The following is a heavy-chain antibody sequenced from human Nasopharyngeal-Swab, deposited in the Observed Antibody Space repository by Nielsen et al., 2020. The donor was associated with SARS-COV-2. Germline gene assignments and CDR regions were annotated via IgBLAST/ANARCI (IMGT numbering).Heavy chain of an antibody. Sequence: GGSLRLSCAASGFTFSNYGMHWVRQAPGKGLVWVSSMNSDGSSINYADSVKGRFSISRDNAENTLYLQMNSLRPEDTAVYYCTREYTGSSGFDYWGQGILVTVSS. J-gene: IGHJ4*02. V-gene: IGHV3-74*01. CDR1: GFTFSNYG. CDR3: TREYTGSSGFDY. CDR2: MNSDGSSI. D-gene: IGHD6-6*01.